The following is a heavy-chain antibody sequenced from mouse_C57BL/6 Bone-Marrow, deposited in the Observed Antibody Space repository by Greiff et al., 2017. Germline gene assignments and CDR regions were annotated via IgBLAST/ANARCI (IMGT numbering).Heavy chain of an antibody. D-gene: IGHD1-1*01. CDR1: GFTFSSYA. CDR2: ISRGGDYI. V-gene: IGHV5-9-1*02. J-gene: IGHJ2*01. Sequence: EVKLMESGEGLVKPGGSLKLSCAASGFTFSSYAMSWVRQTPEKRLEWVAYISRGGDYIYYADTVKGRFTISRDNARNTLYLQMSSLKSEDTAMYYCTREPYYGSLYFDYWGQGTTLTVSS. CDR3: TREPYYGSLYFDY.